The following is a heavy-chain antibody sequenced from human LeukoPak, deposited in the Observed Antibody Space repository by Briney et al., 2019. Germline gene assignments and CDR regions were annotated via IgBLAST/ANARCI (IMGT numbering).Heavy chain of an antibody. CDR2: IRSKAKSFAT. Sequence: PGGSLRLSCAASGFTFSNAWMSWVRQAPGKGLEWVGRIRSKAKSFATAYAASLEGRFTISRDDSKNTAYLQMNSLKTEDTAVYYCSRAYDSSGYYYIDYWGQGILVTVSS. CDR3: SRAYDSSGYYYIDY. D-gene: IGHD3-22*01. V-gene: IGHV3-73*01. CDR1: GFTFSNAW. J-gene: IGHJ4*02.